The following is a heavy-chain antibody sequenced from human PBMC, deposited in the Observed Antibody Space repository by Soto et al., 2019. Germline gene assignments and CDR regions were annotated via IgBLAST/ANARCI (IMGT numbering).Heavy chain of an antibody. Sequence: GESLKISCAASGFTFSSYGMHWVRQAPGKGLEWVAVTSYDGSNKYYADSVKGRFTISRDNSKNTLYLQMNSLRAEDTAVYYCATTLAYSSSWYFSYFDYWGQGTLVTVSS. J-gene: IGHJ4*02. CDR3: ATTLAYSSSWYFSYFDY. CDR2: TSYDGSNK. D-gene: IGHD6-13*01. CDR1: GFTFSSYG. V-gene: IGHV3-30*03.